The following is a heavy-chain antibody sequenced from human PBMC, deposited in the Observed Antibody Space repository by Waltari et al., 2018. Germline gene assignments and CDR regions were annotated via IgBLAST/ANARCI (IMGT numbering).Heavy chain of an antibody. D-gene: IGHD3-3*01. CDR2: IYYSGST. V-gene: IGHV4-39*01. J-gene: IGHJ6*02. Sequence: QLQLQESGPGLVKPSETLSLTCTVSGGSISSSSYYWGWIRQPPGKGLEWIGSIYYSGSTHYNPSLKSRVTISVDTSKNQFSLKLSSVTAADTAVYYCARRNYDFWSGYNYYYGMDVWGQGTTVTVSS. CDR1: GGSISSSSYY. CDR3: ARRNYDFWSGYNYYYGMDV.